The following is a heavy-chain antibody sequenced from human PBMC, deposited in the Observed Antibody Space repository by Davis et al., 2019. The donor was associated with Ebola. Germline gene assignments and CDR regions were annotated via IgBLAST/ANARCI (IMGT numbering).Heavy chain of an antibody. Sequence: MPSETLSLTCAVYGGSFSGYHWSWICQHPAQGLEWIGEINHSGNTNYNPPLKSRVTITVDTSTNQSSLKLSPVTAADTAVYYCARGPPNLMIRGVIFDYWGQGTLVTVSS. CDR3: ARGPPNLMIRGVIFDY. CDR1: GGSFSGYH. J-gene: IGHJ4*02. CDR2: INHSGNT. D-gene: IGHD3-10*01. V-gene: IGHV4-34*01.